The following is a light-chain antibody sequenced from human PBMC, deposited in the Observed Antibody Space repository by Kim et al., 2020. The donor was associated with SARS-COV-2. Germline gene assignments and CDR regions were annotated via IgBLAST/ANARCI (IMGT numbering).Light chain of an antibody. Sequence: ELTQPPSASGAPGQRVTISCSGSRSNIGSNTMNWYQQFPGTAPKLLIYRNNQRPSGVPDRFSGSKFGTSASLAISGLQSEDEADYYCATWDDSLNGGVVFGGGTQLTVL. CDR1: RSNIGSNT. V-gene: IGLV1-44*01. CDR2: RNN. CDR3: ATWDDSLNGGVV. J-gene: IGLJ2*01.